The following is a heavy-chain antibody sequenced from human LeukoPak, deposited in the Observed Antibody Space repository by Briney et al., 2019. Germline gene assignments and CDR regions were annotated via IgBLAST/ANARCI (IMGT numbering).Heavy chain of an antibody. CDR2: IQTSGGT. V-gene: IGHV4-4*07. J-gene: IGHJ6*02. CDR3: ARGRNGPSADYYYGMDV. CDR1: GGSITYF. Sequence: SETLSLTCTVSGGSITYFWTWIGQPAGKGLEWIGRIQTSGGTRYNPSLRSRVTMSLDTSKNQFSLTLTSVTAADTAISFCARGRNGPSADYYYGMDVWGQGITVTVSS. D-gene: IGHD3-10*01.